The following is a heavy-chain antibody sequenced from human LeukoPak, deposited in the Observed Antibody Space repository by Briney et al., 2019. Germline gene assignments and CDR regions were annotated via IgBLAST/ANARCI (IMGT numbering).Heavy chain of an antibody. Sequence: GSLRLSCAASGFTFSSNYMSWVRQAPGKGLEWVSVIYSGGSTYYSDSVKGQFTISRDNSKNTLYLQMNSLRAEDTAVYYCARAPGDYDSSGYYYSRYYYYGMDVWGQGTTVTVSS. CDR2: IYSGGST. J-gene: IGHJ6*02. CDR1: GFTFSSNY. V-gene: IGHV3-53*01. CDR3: ARAPGDYDSSGYYYSRYYYYGMDV. D-gene: IGHD3-22*01.